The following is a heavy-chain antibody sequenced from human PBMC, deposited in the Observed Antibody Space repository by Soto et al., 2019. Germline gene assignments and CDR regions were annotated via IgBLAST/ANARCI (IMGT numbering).Heavy chain of an antibody. J-gene: IGHJ4*02. Sequence: QVQLVQSGAEVKKPGASVKVSCKASGYPFTSYDINCVRQAPGQGLEWRGWMNPNSGNTGYAQKFQGRVTMTRNTSISTDYRELSSLISEVTAVYYCARERGASSPFYYWGKGTLVTVSS. CDR2: MNPNSGNT. CDR1: GYPFTSYD. V-gene: IGHV1-8*01. D-gene: IGHD6-19*01. CDR3: ARERGASSPFYY.